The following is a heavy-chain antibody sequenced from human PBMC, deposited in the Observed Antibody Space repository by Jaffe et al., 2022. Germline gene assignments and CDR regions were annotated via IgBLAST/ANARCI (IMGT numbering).Heavy chain of an antibody. Sequence: QVQLQESGPGLVKPSETLSLTCAVSGYSISSGYYWGWIRQPPGKGLEWIGSIYHSGSTYYNPSLKSRVTISVDTSKNQFSLKLSSVTAADTAVYYCARHYYDSSGYGIRYYYYYYMDVWGKGTTVTVSS. CDR1: GYSISSGYY. CDR2: IYHSGST. CDR3: ARHYYDSSGYGIRYYYYYYMDV. V-gene: IGHV4-38-2*01. D-gene: IGHD3-22*01. J-gene: IGHJ6*03.